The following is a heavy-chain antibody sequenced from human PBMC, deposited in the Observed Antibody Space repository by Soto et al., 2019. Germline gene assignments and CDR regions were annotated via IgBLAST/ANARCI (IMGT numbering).Heavy chain of an antibody. Sequence: QVQLVQSGAEVKKPGASVKVSCKASGYTFTSYAMHWVRQAPGQRLEWMGWINAGNGNTKYSQKFQGRVTITRDTAASTAYMELSSLRSEDTAVYYCASGGVGAAALDYWGQGTLVTVSS. D-gene: IGHD6-13*01. V-gene: IGHV1-3*01. J-gene: IGHJ4*02. CDR3: ASGGVGAAALDY. CDR1: GYTFTSYA. CDR2: INAGNGNT.